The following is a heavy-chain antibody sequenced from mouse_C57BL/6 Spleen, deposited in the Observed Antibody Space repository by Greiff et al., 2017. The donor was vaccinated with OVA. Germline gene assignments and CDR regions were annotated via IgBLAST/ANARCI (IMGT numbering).Heavy chain of an antibody. J-gene: IGHJ4*01. CDR1: GFTFSSYT. V-gene: IGHV5-9*01. CDR3: AREGYYDGVYAMDY. CDR2: ISGGGGNT. Sequence: EVQRVESGGGLVKPGGSLKLSCAASGFTFSSYTMSWVRQTPEKRLEWVATISGGGGNTYYPDSVKGRFTISRDNSKNTLYLQMSSLRSEDTALDDCAREGYYDGVYAMDYWGQGTSVTVSS. D-gene: IGHD1-1*01.